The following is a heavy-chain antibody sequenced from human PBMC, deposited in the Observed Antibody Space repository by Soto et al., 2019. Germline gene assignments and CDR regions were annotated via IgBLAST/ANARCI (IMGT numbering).Heavy chain of an antibody. CDR2: INRGGST. J-gene: IGHJ5*02. V-gene: IGHV4-34*01. D-gene: IGHD6-19*01. CDR3: ARRFLYSSGSLGFDP. Sequence: QVPLPPWGAGLLKPAETLSLTCAVYGGSFSGYHWSWIRQPPGKGLEWIGEINRGGSTYYNPSLKSRVPTSVDTSNIQSSVKLSPATASDTAVYYWARRFLYSSGSLGFDPWGQATLVTVSS. CDR1: GGSFSGYH.